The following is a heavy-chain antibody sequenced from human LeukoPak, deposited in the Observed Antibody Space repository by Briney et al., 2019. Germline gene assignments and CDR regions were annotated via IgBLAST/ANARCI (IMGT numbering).Heavy chain of an antibody. CDR1: GFTFSTYG. CDR2: IRYDGSNK. CDR3: ARDQGGFSYGSGDY. V-gene: IGHV3-30*02. Sequence: GGSLRLSCAASGFTFSTYGMHWVRQAPGKGLEWVAFIRYDGSNKYYADSVKGRFTISRDNSKNTVYLQMNSLRAEDTAVYYCARDQGGFSYGSGDYWGQGTLVTVSS. J-gene: IGHJ4*02. D-gene: IGHD3-10*01.